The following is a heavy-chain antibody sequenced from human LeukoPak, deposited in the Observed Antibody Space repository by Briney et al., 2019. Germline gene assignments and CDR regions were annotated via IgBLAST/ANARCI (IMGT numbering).Heavy chain of an antibody. Sequence: GRSLRLSCAASGFTFSSNYMSWVRQAPGKGLEWVSVIYSGGSTYYADSVKGRFTISRDNSKNTLYLQMNSLRAEDTAVYYCARVISSSYFDYWGQGTLVTVSS. CDR1: GFTFSSNY. V-gene: IGHV3-53*01. CDR3: ARVISSSYFDY. D-gene: IGHD6-6*01. J-gene: IGHJ4*02. CDR2: IYSGGST.